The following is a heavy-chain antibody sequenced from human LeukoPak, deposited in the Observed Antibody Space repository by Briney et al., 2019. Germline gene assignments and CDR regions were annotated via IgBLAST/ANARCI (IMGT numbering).Heavy chain of an antibody. CDR3: ARGSGFLEWFLDY. D-gene: IGHD3-3*01. V-gene: IGHV1-8*03. Sequence: ASVKVSCKASGYTFTSYDINWVRQATGQGLEWMGWMNPNSGNTGYAQKFQGRVTITRNTSTSTAYMELSSLRSEDTAVYYCARGSGFLEWFLDYWGQGTLVTVSS. CDR2: MNPNSGNT. CDR1: GYTFTSYD. J-gene: IGHJ4*02.